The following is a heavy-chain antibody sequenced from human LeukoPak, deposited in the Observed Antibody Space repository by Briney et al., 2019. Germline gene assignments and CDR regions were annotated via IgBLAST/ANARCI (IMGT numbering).Heavy chain of an antibody. J-gene: IGHJ4*02. V-gene: IGHV4-4*02. D-gene: IGHD1-26*01. Sequence: SETLSLTCAVSGGSIITTNWWSWVRQPPGQGLEWIGEISLAGQTNYNPSLNGRVTMSLDKSSNQLSLHLTSVTAADTATYYCSRESGPFCPFGYWGQGTLVIVSS. CDR3: SRESGPFCPFGY. CDR2: ISLAGQT. CDR1: GGSIITTNW.